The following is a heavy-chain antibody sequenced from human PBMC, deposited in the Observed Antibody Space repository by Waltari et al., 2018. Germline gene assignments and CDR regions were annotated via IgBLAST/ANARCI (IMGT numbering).Heavy chain of an antibody. CDR3: ARRPDTGFRKRGAFDI. CDR2: INHSGST. D-gene: IGHD3-10*01. V-gene: IGHV4-34*01. J-gene: IGHJ3*02. CDR1: GGSFSGYY. Sequence: QVQLQQWGAGLLKPSETLSLTCAVYGGSFSGYYWSWIRQHPGKGLEWIGEINHSGSTNYNPSLKSRVTISVDTSKNQFSLKLSSVTAADTAVYYCARRPDTGFRKRGAFDIWGQGTMVTVSS.